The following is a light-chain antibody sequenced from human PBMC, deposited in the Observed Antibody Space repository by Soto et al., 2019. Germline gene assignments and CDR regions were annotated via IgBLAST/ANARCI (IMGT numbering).Light chain of an antibody. CDR1: QSVLYSSNNKNY. CDR2: WAS. CDR3: QQYYSTPYT. V-gene: IGKV4-1*01. J-gene: IGKJ2*01. Sequence: DIVMTQSPDSLAVSLGERATINCKSSQSVLYSSNNKNYLAWYQQKPGQPPKLLIYWASTRESGVPDRFSGSGFGTDFPLTISSLQAEEVAVYYCQQYYSTPYTFGQGTKLEIK.